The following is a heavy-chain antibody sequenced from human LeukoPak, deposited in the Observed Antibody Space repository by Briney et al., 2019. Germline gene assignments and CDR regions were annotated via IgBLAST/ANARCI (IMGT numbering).Heavy chain of an antibody. CDR2: ISYDGSNK. CDR3: ARGRPYSSTHYVDH. Sequence: GRSLRLSCAASGFTFSSYAMHWVRQAPGKGLEWVALISYDGSNKYYADSVKGRFTISRDNSKNTLYLQMNSLRAEDTAVYYCARGRPYSSTHYVDHWGQGTLVTVSS. D-gene: IGHD6-13*01. CDR1: GFTFSSYA. J-gene: IGHJ4*02. V-gene: IGHV3-30-3*01.